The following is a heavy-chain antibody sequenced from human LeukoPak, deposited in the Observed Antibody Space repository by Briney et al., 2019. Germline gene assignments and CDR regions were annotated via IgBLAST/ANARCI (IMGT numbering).Heavy chain of an antibody. D-gene: IGHD3-22*01. V-gene: IGHV1-69*06. CDR2: IIPIFGTA. CDR3: AMTYYYDSSGYYYDDY. J-gene: IGHJ4*02. Sequence: SVKVSCKASGGTFSSYAISWVRQAPGQGLEWMGGIIPIFGTANYAQKFQGRVTITADKSTSTAYMELSSLRSEDTAVYYCAMTYYYDSSGYYYDDYWGQGTLSPSPQ. CDR1: GGTFSSYA.